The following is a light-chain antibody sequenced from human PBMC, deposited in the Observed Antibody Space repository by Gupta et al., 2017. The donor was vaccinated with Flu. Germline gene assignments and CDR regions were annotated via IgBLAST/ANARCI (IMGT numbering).Light chain of an antibody. CDR2: GAS. Sequence: GNVFLSPGERATLSCRASQTIRSNYLAWYQQKPGQAPRLLIYGASSRATGIPDRFSGSGSGTDFTLTISRLEPEDLAVYYCQQDDSSPKTFGQGTKVEIK. V-gene: IGKV3-20*01. CDR3: QQDDSSPKT. CDR1: QTIRSNY. J-gene: IGKJ1*01.